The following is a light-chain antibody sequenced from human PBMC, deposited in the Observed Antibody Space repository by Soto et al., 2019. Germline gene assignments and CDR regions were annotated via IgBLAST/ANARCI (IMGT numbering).Light chain of an antibody. Sequence: DFVMTQAPDSLAVSLGERATINCKSSHSVFFGSHNYLAWYQQKSGQPPKLLINWASTRESGVPDRFSGSGSGTDFTLTISSVQAEDVAVYYGQRYYGTPLTFGGRTKVELK. CDR2: WAS. V-gene: IGKV4-1*01. J-gene: IGKJ4*01. CDR1: HSVFFGSHNY. CDR3: QRYYGTPLT.